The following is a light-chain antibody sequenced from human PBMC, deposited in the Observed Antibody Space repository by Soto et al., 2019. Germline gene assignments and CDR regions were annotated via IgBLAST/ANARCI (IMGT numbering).Light chain of an antibody. J-gene: IGKJ3*01. CDR1: QSISSY. V-gene: IGKV1-39*01. CDR3: QQSYSTPLT. Sequence: DIQMTQSPSSLSASVGDRVTITCRASQSISSYLNWYQQKPGKAPKLLIYAASSLQSGVPSSFGGSGSGTDFTHAISSLQPEDFATYYCQQSYSTPLTFGPGTKVDIK. CDR2: AAS.